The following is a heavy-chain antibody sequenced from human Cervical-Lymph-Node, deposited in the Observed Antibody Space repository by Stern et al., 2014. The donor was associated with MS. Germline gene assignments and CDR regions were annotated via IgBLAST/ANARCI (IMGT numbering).Heavy chain of an antibody. J-gene: IGHJ4*02. V-gene: IGHV3-9*01. D-gene: IGHD5-24*01. CDR1: GFTFDDFA. CDR2: IIWKGVTI. Sequence: EVQLVESGGGLVQPGRSLRLACAASGFTFDDFAMHWVRQTPGKGLEWVSGIIWKGVTIAYANSVKGLFAISRDTPKNSLYRQLNSLRAEDTALYFCAKGVEDGYNPAYFDYWGRGTLVTVS. CDR3: AKGVEDGYNPAYFDY.